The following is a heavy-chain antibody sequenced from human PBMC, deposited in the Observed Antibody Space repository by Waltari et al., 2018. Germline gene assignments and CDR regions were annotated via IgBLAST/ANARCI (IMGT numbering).Heavy chain of an antibody. D-gene: IGHD1-26*01. CDR3: ARGSYSDAGGY. V-gene: IGHV3-21*01. Sequence: EVQLVESGGGLVKPGGSLRLSCAASGFTFSSYSMNWVRQAPGKGRGWVSSISSSSSYIYYADSVKGRFTISIDNAKNSLYLQMNSLRAEDTAVYYCARGSYSDAGGYWGQGTLVTVSS. CDR1: GFTFSSYS. CDR2: ISSSSSYI. J-gene: IGHJ4*02.